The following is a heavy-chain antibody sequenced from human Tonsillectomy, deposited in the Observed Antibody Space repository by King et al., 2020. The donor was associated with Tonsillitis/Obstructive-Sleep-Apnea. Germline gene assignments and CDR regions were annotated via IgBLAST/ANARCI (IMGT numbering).Heavy chain of an antibody. CDR1: GFTFSSYE. D-gene: IGHD5-18*01. CDR3: AGENSALVTFDY. V-gene: IGHV3-48*03. J-gene: IGHJ4*02. CDR2: ISSSGSTI. Sequence: VQLVESGGGLVQPGGSLRLSCAASGFTFSSYEMNWVRQAPGKGLEWVSYISSSGSTIHYADSVKGRFTISRDNAKNSLYLQMNSLRAEDTAVYYCAGENSALVTFDYWGQGTLVTVSS.